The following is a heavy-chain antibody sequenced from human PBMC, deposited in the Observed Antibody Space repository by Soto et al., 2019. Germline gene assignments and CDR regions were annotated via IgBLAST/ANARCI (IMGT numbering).Heavy chain of an antibody. V-gene: IGHV1-69*01. J-gene: IGHJ6*02. CDR1: GGTFSSYA. Sequence: QVQLVQSGAEVKKPGSSVKVSCKASGGTFSSYAISWVRQAPGQGLEWMGGISPIFGTANYAQKFQGRVTITADEAPSTAYMELSSLRSEDTAVYYCSRLLAPVYGMDVWGQGTTVTVSS. CDR3: SRLLAPVYGMDV. CDR2: ISPIFGTA.